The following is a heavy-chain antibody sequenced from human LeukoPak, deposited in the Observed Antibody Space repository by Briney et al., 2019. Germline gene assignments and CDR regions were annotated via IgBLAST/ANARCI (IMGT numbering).Heavy chain of an antibody. V-gene: IGHV3-53*01. Sequence: GGSLRLSCAASGFTVSSNYMSWIRQAPGKGLEWVSIIYSGGSTYYADSVKGRFTISRDNAKNSLYLQMNSLRAEDTAVYYCAIIGYFDYWGQGTLVTVSS. CDR3: AIIGYFDY. CDR1: GFTVSSNY. J-gene: IGHJ4*02. CDR2: IYSGGST.